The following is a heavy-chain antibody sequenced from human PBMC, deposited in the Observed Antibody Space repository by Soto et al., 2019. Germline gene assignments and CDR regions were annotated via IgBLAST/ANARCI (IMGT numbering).Heavy chain of an antibody. V-gene: IGHV3-53*01. CDR1: GFTVSSNY. CDR3: ARGQAYDFWSGYYRGEVEAFDI. D-gene: IGHD3-3*01. Sequence: PGGSLRLSCAASGFTVSSNYMSWVRQAPGKGLEWVSVIYSGGSTYYADSVKGRFTISRDNSKNTLYLQMNSLRAEDTAVYYCARGQAYDFWSGYYRGEVEAFDIWGQGTMVTVSS. J-gene: IGHJ3*02. CDR2: IYSGGST.